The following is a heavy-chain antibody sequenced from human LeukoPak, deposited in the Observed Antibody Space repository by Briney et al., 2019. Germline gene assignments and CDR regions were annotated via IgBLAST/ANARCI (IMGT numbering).Heavy chain of an antibody. Sequence: PGGSLRLSCAASGFTFSSYGMHWVRQAPGKGLEWVAFIRYDGSNKYYAGSVKGRFTISRDNSKNTLYLQMNSLRAEDTAVYYCAKDQGGYHTIYEGMDVWGQGTTVTVSS. D-gene: IGHD2/OR15-2a*01. J-gene: IGHJ6*02. CDR2: IRYDGSNK. CDR1: GFTFSSYG. V-gene: IGHV3-30*02. CDR3: AKDQGGYHTIYEGMDV.